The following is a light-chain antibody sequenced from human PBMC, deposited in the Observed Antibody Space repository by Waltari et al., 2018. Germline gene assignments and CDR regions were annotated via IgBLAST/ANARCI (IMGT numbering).Light chain of an antibody. CDR1: QGVSSY. Sequence: EIVLTQSPATLSLSPGERATLSCRASQGVSSYLAWYQQKPGQAPRLLIYDAYYRATGIPASFSGSGSGTDFTLTISSLESEDFAVYYCQWRNNWPWTFGQGTKVEI. J-gene: IGKJ1*01. V-gene: IGKV3-11*01. CDR2: DAY. CDR3: QWRNNWPWT.